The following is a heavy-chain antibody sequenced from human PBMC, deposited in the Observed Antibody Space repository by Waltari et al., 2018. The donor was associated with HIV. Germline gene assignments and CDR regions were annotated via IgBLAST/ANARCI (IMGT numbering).Heavy chain of an antibody. CDR3: ARDGPGDYYYYGVDV. V-gene: IGHV6-1*01. CDR1: GDTVSSSNSA. D-gene: IGHD1-1*01. CDR2: TYYRSKLYS. J-gene: IGHJ6*02. Sequence: QVVLQQSGPGLLKSSQTLSLTCAISGDTVSSSNSAWNWIRQSPSRGLEWLGRTYYRSKLYSDYALSVRSRITIRADTSKNQFSLQLNSVTPEDTAVYFCARDGPGDYYYYGVDVWGLGTTITVSS.